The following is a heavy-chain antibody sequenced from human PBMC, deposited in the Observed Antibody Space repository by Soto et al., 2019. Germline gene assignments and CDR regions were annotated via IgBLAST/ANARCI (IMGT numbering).Heavy chain of an antibody. V-gene: IGHV3-23*01. CDR3: AKKVAPHRDD. Sequence: PGGSLRLSCAASGFTFSSYAMSGVRQAPGKGLAWVSASSVSGGIKNYADSVKSRFTISRDNSNDPLYLQINSLIAEDTAVYYFAKKVAPHRDDWGQGTLVTVSS. J-gene: IGHJ4*02. CDR1: GFTFSSYA. D-gene: IGHD5-12*01. CDR2: SSVSGGIK.